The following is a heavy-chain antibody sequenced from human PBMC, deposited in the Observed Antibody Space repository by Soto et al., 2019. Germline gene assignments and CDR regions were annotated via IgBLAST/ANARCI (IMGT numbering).Heavy chain of an antibody. CDR3: ARLSHPYWFDP. CDR2: IYYSGST. CDR1: GGSISSSSYY. J-gene: IGHJ5*02. V-gene: IGHV4-39*01. Sequence: NPSETLSLTCTVSGGSISSSSYYWGWIRQPPGKGLEWIGSIYYSGSTYSNPSLKSRVTISVDTSKNQFSLKLTSVTAADTAIYYCARLSHPYWFDPWGQGTLVTVSS.